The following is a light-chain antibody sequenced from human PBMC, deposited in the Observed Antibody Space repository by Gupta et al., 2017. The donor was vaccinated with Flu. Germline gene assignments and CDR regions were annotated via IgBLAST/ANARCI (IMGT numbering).Light chain of an antibody. CDR2: EVS. CDR1: SSDVGGYNY. V-gene: IGLV2-14*01. CDR3: SSYSSSSTLFV. J-gene: IGLJ1*01. Sequence: QSALTQPASVSGSPGQSITLSCTGTSSDVGGYNYVSWYQQHPGIAPKLMIYEVSNRPSGVSNRFSGSKSDNTASLTISGLQVEDESDYYCSSYSSSSTLFVFGTGTKVTVL.